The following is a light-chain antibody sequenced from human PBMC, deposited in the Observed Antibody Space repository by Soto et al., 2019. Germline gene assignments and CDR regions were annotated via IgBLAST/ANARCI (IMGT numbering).Light chain of an antibody. CDR2: EGS. J-gene: IGLJ2*01. Sequence: QSALAQPAPVSGAPGQALTISCTGTSRDVGSYNLVSWYQQHPGKAPKLMIYEGSKRPSGVSNRFSGSKSGNTASLTISGLQAEDEADYYCCSYAGSSTDVVFGGGTKLTVL. V-gene: IGLV2-23*01. CDR3: CSYAGSSTDVV. CDR1: SRDVGSYNL.